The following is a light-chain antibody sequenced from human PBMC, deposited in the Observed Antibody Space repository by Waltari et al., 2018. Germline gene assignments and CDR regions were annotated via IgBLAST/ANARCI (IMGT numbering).Light chain of an antibody. Sequence: EIVMTQSTATLSVSPGERATRSCRASQSVSSNLAWYQQKPGQAPRLLIYGASTRATGIPARFSGSGSGTEFTLTISSLQSEDFAVYYCQQYNNWPPAFGGGTKVEIK. J-gene: IGKJ4*01. CDR3: QQYNNWPPA. CDR1: QSVSSN. CDR2: GAS. V-gene: IGKV3-15*01.